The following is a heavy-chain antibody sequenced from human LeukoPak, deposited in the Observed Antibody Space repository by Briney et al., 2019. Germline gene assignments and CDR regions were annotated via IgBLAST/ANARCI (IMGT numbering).Heavy chain of an antibody. J-gene: IGHJ5*02. CDR1: VYTFSPYV. CDR3: ARWRLPGDALTTYHYKTLIDNYFDP. CDR2: IIPTLNTV. V-gene: IGHV1-69*04. D-gene: IGHD3-16*02. Sequence: GASVKVSCKVSVYTFSPYVISWVRQAAGQGVEWMGRIIPTLNTVNSAQNFRGRLTISAHKSSNTAYMELSSLRSDDTAMYFCARWRLPGDALTTYHYKTLIDNYFDPWGQKTLVTVSS.